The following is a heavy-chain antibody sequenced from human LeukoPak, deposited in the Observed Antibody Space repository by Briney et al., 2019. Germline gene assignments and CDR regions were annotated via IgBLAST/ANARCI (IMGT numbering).Heavy chain of an antibody. J-gene: IGHJ4*02. CDR1: GFIFSSYS. CDR3: AKDRQARGSSGYYGGVNFDF. D-gene: IGHD3-22*01. V-gene: IGHV3-21*01. Sequence: PGGSLRLSCAASGFIFSSYSMNWVRQAPGKGLEWVSSISSSESYIYYADSVKGRFTISRDNAKNSLYLQMSSLRAEDTAVYYCAKDRQARGSSGYYGGVNFDFWGQGTLVTVSS. CDR2: ISSSESYI.